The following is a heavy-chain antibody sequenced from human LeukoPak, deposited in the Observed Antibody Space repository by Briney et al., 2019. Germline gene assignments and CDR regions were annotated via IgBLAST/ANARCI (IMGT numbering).Heavy chain of an antibody. J-gene: IGHJ5*02. V-gene: IGHV4-61*08. Sequence: SETLSLTCAVSGGSISSGGYSWSWIRQPPGKGLEWIGYIYYTGSTNYSPSLKSRVTISVDTSKNQFSLKLSSVTAADTAVYYCARDFAGCSNGTCYSRFDPWGQGTLVTVSS. CDR1: GGSISSGGYS. CDR2: IYYTGST. D-gene: IGHD2-15*01. CDR3: ARDFAGCSNGTCYSRFDP.